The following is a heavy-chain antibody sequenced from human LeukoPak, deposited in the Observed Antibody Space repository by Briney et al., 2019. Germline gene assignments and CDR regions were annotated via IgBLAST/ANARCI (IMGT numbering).Heavy chain of an antibody. CDR3: VRQDCSGGSCYLDY. D-gene: IGHD2-15*01. CDR2: ISYHGRDQ. CDR1: RFIFSNYA. J-gene: IGHJ4*02. Sequence: GGSLRLSRAASRFIFSNYAMHWVRQAPGKGLDWVAVISYHGRDQFYADSVKGRFTISRDSSKDTLYLQMNSLRTEDTAVYYCVRQDCSGGSCYLDYWGQGTLVTVSS. V-gene: IGHV3-30*04.